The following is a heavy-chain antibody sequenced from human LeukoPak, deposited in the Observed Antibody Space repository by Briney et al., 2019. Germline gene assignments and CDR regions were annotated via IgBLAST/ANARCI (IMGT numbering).Heavy chain of an antibody. Sequence: GGSLRLSCAAPGFTFSSYGMNWVRQAPGKGLEWVSSISSSSSYIYYADSVKGRFTISRDNAKNSLFLQMNSLRAEDTAVYYCVREPPGRGPADYGMDVWGQGTTVTVSS. CDR2: ISSSSSYI. CDR1: GFTFSSYG. V-gene: IGHV3-21*01. J-gene: IGHJ6*02. D-gene: IGHD2-2*01. CDR3: VREPPGRGPADYGMDV.